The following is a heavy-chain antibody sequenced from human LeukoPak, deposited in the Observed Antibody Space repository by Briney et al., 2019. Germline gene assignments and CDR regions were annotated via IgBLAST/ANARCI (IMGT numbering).Heavy chain of an antibody. CDR1: GGSISSGSYY. CDR3: ARGGNDDFWSGYYFDY. Sequence: SETLSLTCTVSGGSISSGSYYWSWIRQPAGKGLEWIGRIYTSGSTNYNPSLKSRVTISVDTSKNQFSLKLSSVTAADTAVYYCARGGNDDFWSGYYFDYWGQGTLVTVSS. CDR2: IYTSGST. J-gene: IGHJ4*02. V-gene: IGHV4-61*02. D-gene: IGHD3-3*01.